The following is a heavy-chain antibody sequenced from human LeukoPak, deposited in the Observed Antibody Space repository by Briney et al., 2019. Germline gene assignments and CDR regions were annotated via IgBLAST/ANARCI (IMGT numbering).Heavy chain of an antibody. D-gene: IGHD2-2*01. J-gene: IGHJ4*02. V-gene: IGHV1-18*01. Sequence: ASVKVSCKASGYTFTSYGISWVRQAPGQGLEWMGWISAYNGNTNYAQKLQGRVTMTTDTSTSTAYMELRSLRSDDTAVYYCARDEGYCSSTSCYPIDYWGQGTLVTVYS. CDR2: ISAYNGNT. CDR1: GYTFTSYG. CDR3: ARDEGYCSSTSCYPIDY.